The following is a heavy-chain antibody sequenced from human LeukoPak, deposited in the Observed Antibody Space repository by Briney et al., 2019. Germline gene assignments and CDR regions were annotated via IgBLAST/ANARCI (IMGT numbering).Heavy chain of an antibody. Sequence: GASVKVSCKASGYTFTNYAIHWVRQAPGRRLEWMGWSNGANGNTKYSPAFQGRVSITRDTSASTAYMELSSLSSEDMAIYYCARGIHSGAWLTDYWGQGTLVTVS. D-gene: IGHD6-25*01. CDR2: SNGANGNT. J-gene: IGHJ4*02. CDR3: ARGIHSGAWLTDY. V-gene: IGHV1-3*02. CDR1: GYTFTNYA.